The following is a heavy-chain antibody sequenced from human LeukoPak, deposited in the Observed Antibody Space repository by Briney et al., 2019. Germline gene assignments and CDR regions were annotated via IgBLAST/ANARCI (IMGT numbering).Heavy chain of an antibody. CDR3: AREYTQWLSPINWYFDL. V-gene: IGHV3-23*01. J-gene: IGHJ2*01. Sequence: GGSLRLSCAASGFTFSNYAMSWVRQAPGKGLEWVSTINDRGIATYYAVSVKGRFTISRDNSKNTLSLQVSSLRAEDTAVYYCAREYTQWLSPINWYFDLWGRGTLVTVSS. CDR1: GFTFSNYA. D-gene: IGHD3-22*01. CDR2: INDRGIAT.